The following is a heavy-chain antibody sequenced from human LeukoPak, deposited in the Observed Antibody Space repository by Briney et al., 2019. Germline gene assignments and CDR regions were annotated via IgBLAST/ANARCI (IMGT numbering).Heavy chain of an antibody. V-gene: IGHV3-23*01. CDR1: GFTFSSYA. Sequence: GGSLRLSCAASGFTFSSYAMTWVRQAPGKGLEWVSAISGSGGSTYYAGSVRGRFTISRDNSKNTLYLQMNSLRAEDTAVYFCAKVWEGSGTYYNVDWGLRTLVTVSS. D-gene: IGHD3-10*01. CDR3: AKVWEGSGTYYNVD. J-gene: IGHJ4*02. CDR2: ISGSGGST.